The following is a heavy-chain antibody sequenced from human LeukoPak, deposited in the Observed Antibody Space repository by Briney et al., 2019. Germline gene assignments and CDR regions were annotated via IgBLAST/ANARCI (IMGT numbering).Heavy chain of an antibody. J-gene: IGHJ5*02. CDR2: IYHSGST. Sequence: SETLSLTCTVSGGSISSYYWSWIRQPPGKGLEWIGYIYHSGSTYYNPSLKSRVTISVDRSKNQFSLKLSSVTAADTAVYYCARVGSSSGGWFDPWGQGTLVTVSS. V-gene: IGHV4-59*12. D-gene: IGHD6-6*01. CDR3: ARVGSSSGGWFDP. CDR1: GGSISSYY.